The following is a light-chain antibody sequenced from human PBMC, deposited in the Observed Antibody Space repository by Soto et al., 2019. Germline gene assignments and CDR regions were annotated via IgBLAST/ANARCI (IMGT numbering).Light chain of an antibody. V-gene: IGLV4-60*02. CDR1: SGHSTYI. CDR3: ETWDTYVVV. Sequence: QPVLTQSSSASASLGCSVKLTCTLSSGHSTYIIAWHQQQPGKAPRYLMKLEGSGSYNKGSGIPDRFSGSSSGADRYLTIPNLQFEDEADYYCETWDTYVVVFGGGTQLTGL. J-gene: IGLJ2*01. CDR2: LEGSGSY.